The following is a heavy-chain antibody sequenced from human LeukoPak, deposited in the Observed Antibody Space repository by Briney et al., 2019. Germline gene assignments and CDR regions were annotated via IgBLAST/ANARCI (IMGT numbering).Heavy chain of an antibody. J-gene: IGHJ4*02. CDR2: IRYDGSNK. Sequence: GGSLRLSCAASGFTFSSYGMHWVRQAPGKGLEWVAFIRYDGSNKYYADSVKGRFTISGDNSKNTLYLQMNSLRAEDTAVYYCAKDQGLWGSGSYYAIFDYWGQGTLVTVSS. CDR1: GFTFSSYG. D-gene: IGHD3-10*01. V-gene: IGHV3-30*02. CDR3: AKDQGLWGSGSYYAIFDY.